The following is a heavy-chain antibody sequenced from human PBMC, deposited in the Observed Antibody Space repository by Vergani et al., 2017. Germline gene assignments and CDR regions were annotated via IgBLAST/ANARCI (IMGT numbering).Heavy chain of an antibody. CDR1: GFTFDDYA. V-gene: IGHV3-9*01. CDR2: ISWNSGSI. CDR3: AKVRRSGYYRDAFDI. Sequence: EVQLVESGGGLVQPGRSLRLSCAASGFTFDDYAMHWVRQAPGKGLEWVSGISWNSGSIGYADSVKGRFTISRDNAKNSLYLQMNSLRAEDTALYYCAKVRRSGYYRDAFDIWGQGTMVTVSS. J-gene: IGHJ3*02. D-gene: IGHD3-3*01.